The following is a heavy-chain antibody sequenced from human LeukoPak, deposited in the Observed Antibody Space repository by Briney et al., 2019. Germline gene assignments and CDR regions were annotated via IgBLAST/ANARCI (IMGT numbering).Heavy chain of an antibody. V-gene: IGHV3-21*01. D-gene: IGHD4-23*01. Sequence: GGSLRLSRGASGFIFSSYSLTWVRQAPGKGLEWVSSISASSTYIFYADAVKGRFTVSRDNAENSLYLQMNSLRVEDTAVYYCARDLGGLLRGYGMDIWGLGTTVTVSS. CDR1: GFIFSSYS. CDR3: ARDLGGLLRGYGMDI. CDR2: ISASSTYI. J-gene: IGHJ6*02.